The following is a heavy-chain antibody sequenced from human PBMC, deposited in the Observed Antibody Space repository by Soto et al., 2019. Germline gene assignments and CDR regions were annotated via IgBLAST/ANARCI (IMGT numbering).Heavy chain of an antibody. V-gene: IGHV4-39*01. CDR3: ARQRLQAVRYYHDSSGYNCFDP. CDR2: IYYSGST. CDR1: GGSISSSSYY. D-gene: IGHD3-22*01. J-gene: IGHJ5*02. Sequence: PSETLSLTCTVSGGSISSSSYYWGWIRQPPGKGLEWIGSIYYSGSTYYNPSLKSRATISVDTSKNQFSLKLSSVNAADTAVYYCARQRLQAVRYYHDSSGYNCFDPCGQTTLVTV.